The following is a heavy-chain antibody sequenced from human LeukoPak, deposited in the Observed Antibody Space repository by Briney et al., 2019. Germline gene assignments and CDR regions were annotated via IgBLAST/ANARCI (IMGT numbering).Heavy chain of an antibody. D-gene: IGHD4-23*01. V-gene: IGHV3-53*01. J-gene: IGHJ3*02. CDR1: GFTVSSNY. CDR2: IYSGGST. Sequence: PGGSLRLSCAASGFTVSSNYMSWVRQAPGKGLEWVSVIYSGGSTYYADSVKGRFTISRDNSKNTLYLQMNSLRAEDTAVYYCARDPDGGNSGGAFDIWGQGTMVTVSS. CDR3: ARDPDGGNSGGAFDI.